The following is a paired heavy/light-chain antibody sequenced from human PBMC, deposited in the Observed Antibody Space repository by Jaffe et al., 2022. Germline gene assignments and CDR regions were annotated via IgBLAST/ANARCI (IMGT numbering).Light chain of an antibody. CDR2: YKSDSDN. CDR3: KIWHNSAWV. Sequence: QAVLTQPASLSASPGASASLTCALRSGINVGTRRIYWYQQKPGSPPQYLLRYKSDSDNHQGSGVPSRFSGSNDASANAGILLISGLQSEDEADYYCKIWHNSAWVFGGGTKLTVL. V-gene: IGLV5-45*01. J-gene: IGLJ3*02. CDR1: SGINVGTRR.
Heavy chain of an antibody. CDR2: IRSKTNNYAT. CDR1: KFTFSEST. V-gene: IGHV3-73*02. Sequence: EVQLVESGGGLVQPGGSLKLSCAASKFTFSESTMNWVRQASGKGLEWVGRIRSKTNNYATTYAASVTGRFTISRDDSKNTAYLQMNSLKTEDSAVYYCSAHTDCTPTTCYDWFDPWGQGTLVTVSS. J-gene: IGHJ5*02. CDR3: SAHTDCTPTTCYDWFDP. D-gene: IGHD2-2*01.